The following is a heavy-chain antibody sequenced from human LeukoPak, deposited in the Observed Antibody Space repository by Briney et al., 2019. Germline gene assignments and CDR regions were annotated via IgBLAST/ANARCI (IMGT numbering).Heavy chain of an antibody. Sequence: GGSLRLSCAASGFTFSSYAMSWVRQAPGKGLEWVSAISGSGGSTYYAGSVKGRFTISRDNSKNTLYLQMNSLRAEDTAVYYCAKDSYYYDSSGYPNWFDPWGQGTLVTVSS. CDR3: AKDSYYYDSSGYPNWFDP. CDR1: GFTFSSYA. V-gene: IGHV3-23*01. CDR2: ISGSGGST. D-gene: IGHD3-22*01. J-gene: IGHJ5*02.